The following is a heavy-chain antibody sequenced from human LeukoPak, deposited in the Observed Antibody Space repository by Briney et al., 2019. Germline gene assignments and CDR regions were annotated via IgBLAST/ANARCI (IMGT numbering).Heavy chain of an antibody. CDR2: IYISGST. D-gene: IGHD6-13*01. J-gene: IGHJ5*02. V-gene: IGHV4-61*02. Sequence: SETLSLTCTVSGGSISSGSYYWNWIRQPAGKGLEWIGRIYISGSTNYNPSLKSRVTISVDTSKNQFSLKLSSVTAADTAVYYCARGQQLVLDWFDPWGQGTLVIVSS. CDR1: GGSISSGSYY. CDR3: ARGQQLVLDWFDP.